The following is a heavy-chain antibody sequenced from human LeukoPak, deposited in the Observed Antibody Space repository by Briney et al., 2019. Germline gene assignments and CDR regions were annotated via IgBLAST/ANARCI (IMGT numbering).Heavy chain of an antibody. J-gene: IGHJ6*04. CDR3: ARDLTYDFWSGYYPDV. Sequence: GGSLRLSXAASGFSFSNYGMHWVRQAPGEGLEYVSAVSSNGVSTYYATSAKGRFTTSRDNSKNTLYLQMGSLRAEDMAVYYCARDLTYDFWSGYYPDVWGKGTTVTVSS. D-gene: IGHD3-3*01. CDR1: GFSFSNYG. V-gene: IGHV3-64*01. CDR2: VSSNGVST.